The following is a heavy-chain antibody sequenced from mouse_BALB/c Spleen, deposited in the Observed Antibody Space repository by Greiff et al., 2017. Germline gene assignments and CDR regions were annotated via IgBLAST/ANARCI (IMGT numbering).Heavy chain of an antibody. J-gene: IGHJ4*01. CDR3: ARYLLYAMDY. CDR2: IDTSDSYT. V-gene: IGHV1-69*01. Sequence: QVQLQQSGAELVMPGASVKMSCKASGYTFTDYWMHWVKQRPGQGLEWIGAIDTSDSYTSYNQKFKGKATLTVDESSSTAYMQLSSLTSEDSAVYYCARYLLYAMDYWGQGTSVTVSS. CDR1: GYTFTDYW. D-gene: IGHD5-1*01.